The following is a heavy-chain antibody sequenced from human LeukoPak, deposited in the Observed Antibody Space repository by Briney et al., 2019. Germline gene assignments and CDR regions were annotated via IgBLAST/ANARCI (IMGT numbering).Heavy chain of an antibody. CDR2: INYSGST. CDR1: DGSISHYY. V-gene: IGHV4-59*12. D-gene: IGHD5-12*01. J-gene: IGHJ4*02. CDR3: ARGLGYSGYEYDY. Sequence: SETLSLTCTVSDGSISHYYWNWIRQPPGKGLEWIGNINYSGSTNYNPSLKSRVTISVDTSKNQFSLKLSSVTAADTAVYYCARGLGYSGYEYDYWGQGTLVTVSS.